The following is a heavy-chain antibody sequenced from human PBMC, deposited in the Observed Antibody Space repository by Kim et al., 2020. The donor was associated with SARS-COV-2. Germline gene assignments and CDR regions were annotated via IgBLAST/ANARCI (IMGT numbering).Heavy chain of an antibody. V-gene: IGHV3-21*01. CDR2: ISSSSSYI. CDR3: ARWSRVGNFDL. D-gene: IGHD1-1*01. J-gene: IGHJ2*01. CDR1: GFTFSSYI. Sequence: GGSLRLSCAASGFTFSSYIMNWVRQAPGKGLEWVSSISSSSSYIYYADSVKGRFTISRDNAKNSLYLQMNSLRAEDTAVYYCARWSRVGNFDLWGRGTLVTVSS.